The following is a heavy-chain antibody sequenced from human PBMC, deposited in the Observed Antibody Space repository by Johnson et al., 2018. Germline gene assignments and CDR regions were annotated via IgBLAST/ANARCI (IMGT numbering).Heavy chain of an antibody. V-gene: IGHV3-7*01. J-gene: IGHJ6*03. CDR3: ASYYYYYMDV. CDR1: GFSFSTYW. Sequence: VQLVESGGGLVQPGGSLRLSCAASGFSFSTYWMSWVRQAPGKGLEWVANIKQDGSEKYYVDSVKGRFTVSRDNARNSLYLEINSLRAEDTAVYYCASYYYYYMDVWGKGTTVTVSS. CDR2: IKQDGSEK.